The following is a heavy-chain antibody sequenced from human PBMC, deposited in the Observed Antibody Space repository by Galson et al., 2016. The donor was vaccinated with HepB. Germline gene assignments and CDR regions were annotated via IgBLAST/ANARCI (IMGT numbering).Heavy chain of an antibody. CDR1: GYTFISYV. CDR2: INTGNGNT. J-gene: IGHJ5*02. CDR3: ARWVSNWFDP. Sequence: SVKVSCKASGYTFISYVIHWVRQAPGQRLEWMGWINTGNGNTEYSQKFQGRVTLTRDTSASTAYMELSSLRSEDTAVYYCARWVSNWFDPGGQGTLVTVSS. D-gene: IGHD6-13*01. V-gene: IGHV1-3*04.